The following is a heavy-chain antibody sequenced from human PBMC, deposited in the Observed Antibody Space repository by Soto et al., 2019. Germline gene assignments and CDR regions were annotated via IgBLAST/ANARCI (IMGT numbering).Heavy chain of an antibody. Sequence: PSETLSLTCAVYGGSFSGYYWSWIRQPPGKGLEWIGEINNSGSTNYNPSLKSRVTISVDTSKNQFSLKLSSVTAADTAVYYCARQGSSWTRKGHFDYWGQGTLVTVSS. D-gene: IGHD6-13*01. CDR1: GGSFSGYY. J-gene: IGHJ4*02. CDR2: INNSGST. V-gene: IGHV4-34*01. CDR3: ARQGSSWTRKGHFDY.